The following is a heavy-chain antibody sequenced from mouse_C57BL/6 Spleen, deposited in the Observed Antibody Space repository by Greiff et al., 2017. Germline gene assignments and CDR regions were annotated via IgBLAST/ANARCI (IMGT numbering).Heavy chain of an antibody. CDR2: IYPRDGST. CDR3: AREGVTTVVATGYFDY. Sequence: QVQLKESDAELVKPGASVKISCKVSGYTFTDHTIHWMKQRPEQGLEWIGYIYPRDGSTKYNEKFKGKATLTADKSSSTAYMQLNSLTSEDSAVYCCAREGVTTVVATGYFDYWGQGTTLTVSS. D-gene: IGHD1-1*01. V-gene: IGHV1-78*01. CDR1: GYTFTDHT. J-gene: IGHJ2*01.